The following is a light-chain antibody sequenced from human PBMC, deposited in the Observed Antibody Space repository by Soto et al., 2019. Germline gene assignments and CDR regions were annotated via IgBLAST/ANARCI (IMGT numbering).Light chain of an antibody. V-gene: IGKV1-27*01. CDR2: GIS. CDR3: QKYNTARPT. J-gene: IGKJ5*01. Sequence: DFQMTQSPSSLSASVGYRFTITCRASQSFSTYLAWYQQKPGKVPKLLISGISTLQSGVPSRFSGSGYGTEFTLTISNLQPEDVATYYCQKYNTARPTFGQGTRLEIK. CDR1: QSFSTY.